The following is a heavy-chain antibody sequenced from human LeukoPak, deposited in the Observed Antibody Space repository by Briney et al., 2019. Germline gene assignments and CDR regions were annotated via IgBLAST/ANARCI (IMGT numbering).Heavy chain of an antibody. CDR2: ISYDGSNK. V-gene: IGHV3-30-3*01. D-gene: IGHD3-10*01. CDR3: ARAFTGITMVRGVIDY. CDR1: GFTFSSYA. Sequence: PGGSLRLSCAASGFTFSSYAMHWVRQAPGKGLEWVAVISYDGSNKYYADSVKGRFTISRDNSKNTLYLQMNSLRAEDTAVYYCARAFTGITMVRGVIDYWGQGTLVTVSS. J-gene: IGHJ4*02.